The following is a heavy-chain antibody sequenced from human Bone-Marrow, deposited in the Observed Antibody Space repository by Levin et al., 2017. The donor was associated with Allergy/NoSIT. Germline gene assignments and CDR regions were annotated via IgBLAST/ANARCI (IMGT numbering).Heavy chain of an antibody. CDR2: ISYDGSNK. Sequence: GGSLRLSCAASGFTFSNYGMHWVRQTPGKGLEWVAVISYDGSNKYYADSVKGRFTISRDNSRNTLYLQMNSLRAEDTAVYYCAKDLRSGVYGSGTYAVDDYYGMDVWGQGTTVTVSS. CDR3: AKDLRSGVYGSGTYAVDDYYGMDV. CDR1: GFTFSNYG. V-gene: IGHV3-30*18. D-gene: IGHD3-10*01. J-gene: IGHJ6*02.